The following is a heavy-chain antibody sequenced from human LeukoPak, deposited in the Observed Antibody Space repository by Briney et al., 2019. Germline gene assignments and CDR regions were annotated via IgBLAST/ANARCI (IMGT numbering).Heavy chain of an antibody. Sequence: ASVKVSCKASGYTFTGYYMHWVRQAPGQGLEWMGWINPNSGGTNYAQKFQGRVTMTRDTSISTAHMELSRLRSDDTAVYYCARVRATMIVVVMDFDYWGQGTLVTVSS. CDR1: GYTFTGYY. D-gene: IGHD3-22*01. CDR3: ARVRATMIVVVMDFDY. J-gene: IGHJ4*02. CDR2: INPNSGGT. V-gene: IGHV1-2*02.